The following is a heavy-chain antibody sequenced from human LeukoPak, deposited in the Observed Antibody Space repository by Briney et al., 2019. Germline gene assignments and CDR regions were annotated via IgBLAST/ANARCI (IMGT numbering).Heavy chain of an antibody. Sequence: SETLSLTCTVSGGSISSSSYYWGWIRQPPGKGLEWIGSIYYSGSTYYNPSLKSRVTISVDTSKNQFSLKLSSVTAADTAVYYCARDNRNSNTPRYNWFDPWGQGTLVTVSS. CDR1: GGSISSSSYY. CDR3: ARDNRNSNTPRYNWFDP. CDR2: IYYSGST. J-gene: IGHJ5*02. V-gene: IGHV4-39*07. D-gene: IGHD4-11*01.